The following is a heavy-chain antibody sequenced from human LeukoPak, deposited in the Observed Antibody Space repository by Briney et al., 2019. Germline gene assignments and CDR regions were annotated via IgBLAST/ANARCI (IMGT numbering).Heavy chain of an antibody. D-gene: IGHD5-12*01. CDR1: GGSISSNY. CDR2: IYNSGGI. J-gene: IGHJ4*02. CDR3: ARTSGYTYFDY. V-gene: IGHV4-59*01. Sequence: PSETLPLTCTVSGGSISSNYWSWIRQPPGKGLEWIGYIYNSGGINYNPSLKSRVAISVDTSKNQFSLKLSSVTAADTAVYYCARTSGYTYFDYWGQGTLVTVSS.